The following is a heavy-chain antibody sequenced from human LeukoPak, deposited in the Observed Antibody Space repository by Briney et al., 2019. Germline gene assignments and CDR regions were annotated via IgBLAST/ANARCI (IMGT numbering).Heavy chain of an antibody. CDR1: GGPFSSYA. D-gene: IGHD3-16*01. CDR3: ARGGFWAPVIYYYYGMDV. V-gene: IGHV1-69*13. J-gene: IGHJ6*02. CDR2: IIPIFGTA. Sequence: ASVKVSCKASGGPFSSYAISWVRQAPGQGLEWMGGIIPIFGTANYAQKFQGRVTITADESTSTAYMELSSLRSEDTAVYYCARGGFWAPVIYYYYGMDVWGQGTTVTVSS.